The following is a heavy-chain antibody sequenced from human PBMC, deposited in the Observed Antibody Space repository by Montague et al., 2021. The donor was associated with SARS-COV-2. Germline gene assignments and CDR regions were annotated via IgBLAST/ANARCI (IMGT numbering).Heavy chain of an antibody. V-gene: IGHV4-34*01. Sequence: SETLSLTCAVYGGSFSGYYWSWICQPPGKGLEWNGEINHSGSTNYNSYLKSRVRISVDTYKNKFSLKLSFVSATDTDVYYCARGSGCSGGSCYSEWNPYYSYGFDVWGQGTTVTVSS. D-gene: IGHD2-15*01. CDR3: ARGSGCSGGSCYSEWNPYYSYGFDV. J-gene: IGHJ6*02. CDR1: GGSFSGYY. CDR2: INHSGST.